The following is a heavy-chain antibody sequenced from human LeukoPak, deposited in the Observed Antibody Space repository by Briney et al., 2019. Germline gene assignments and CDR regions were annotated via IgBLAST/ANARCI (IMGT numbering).Heavy chain of an antibody. J-gene: IGHJ4*02. CDR3: AREGGPYRPLDY. CDR1: GGSISSTNW. CDR2: VHLSGRT. V-gene: IGHV4-4*02. Sequence: PSGTLSLTCGVSGGSISSTNWWTWVRQPPGEGLEWIGEVHLSGRTNYNPSLESRVTMSVDMSENHISLKLTSVTAADTAVYYCAREGGPYRPLDYSGQGTLVTVSS.